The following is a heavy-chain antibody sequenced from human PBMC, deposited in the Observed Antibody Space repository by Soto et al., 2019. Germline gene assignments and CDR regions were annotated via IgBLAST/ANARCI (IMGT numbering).Heavy chain of an antibody. V-gene: IGHV3-23*01. J-gene: IGHJ6*02. D-gene: IGHD3-22*01. CDR1: GFTFSSYA. Sequence: GGSLRLSFAASGFTFSSYAMSWVRQAPGKGLEWVSAISCSGGSTYYADSVKVRFTISRDNSKNTLYLQMNSLRAEDTAVYYCPKDFRPNYYDSSAYGMDXWGQGTTVTVS. CDR3: PKDFRPNYYDSSAYGMDX. CDR2: ISCSGGST.